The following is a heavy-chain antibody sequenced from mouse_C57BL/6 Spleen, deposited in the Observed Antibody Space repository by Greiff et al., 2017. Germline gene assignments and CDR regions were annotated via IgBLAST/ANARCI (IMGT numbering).Heavy chain of an antibody. J-gene: IGHJ4*01. D-gene: IGHD1-1*01. CDR2: IYPSDSET. Sequence: VQLQQPGAELVRPGSSVKLSCKASGYTFTSYWMDWVKQRPGQGLEWIGNIYPSDSETHYNQKFKDKATLTVDKSSSTAYMQLSSLTSEDSAVXYCAREDITTVPRAMDYWGQGTSVTVSA. CDR1: GYTFTSYW. V-gene: IGHV1-61*01. CDR3: AREDITTVPRAMDY.